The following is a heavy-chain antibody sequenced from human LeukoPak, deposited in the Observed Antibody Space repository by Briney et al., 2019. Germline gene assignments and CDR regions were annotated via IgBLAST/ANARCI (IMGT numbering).Heavy chain of an antibody. V-gene: IGHV3-23*01. D-gene: IGHD3-10*01. J-gene: IGHJ4*02. CDR1: GFTVSSNY. Sequence: GGSLRLSCAASGFTVSSNYMSWVRQAPGKGLEWLSGISESGDATFNIDSVKGRFTISRDNSKNTLYLQMDSLRAEDTAVYYCAKDPEFWGQGILVTVSS. CDR3: AKDPEF. CDR2: ISESGDAT.